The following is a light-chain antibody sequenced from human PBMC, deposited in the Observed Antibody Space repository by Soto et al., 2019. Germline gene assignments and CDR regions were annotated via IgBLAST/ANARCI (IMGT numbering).Light chain of an antibody. CDR1: SSNIGSNT. J-gene: IGLJ1*01. CDR3: AAWDDSLIGYV. V-gene: IGLV1-44*01. Sequence: QSVLTPPPSTSGTPGQRVTISCSGSSSNIGSNTVSWCQQLPGTAPKPLIYNNNHRPSGVPDRFSGSRSGTSASLAISGLQSEDEAEYYCAAWDDSLIGYVFGTGTKVTV. CDR2: NNN.